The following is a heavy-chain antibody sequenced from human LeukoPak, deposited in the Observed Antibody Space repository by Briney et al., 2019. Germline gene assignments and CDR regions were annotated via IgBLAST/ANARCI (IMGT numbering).Heavy chain of an antibody. D-gene: IGHD6-13*01. CDR3: AREWQQLVPYFDY. V-gene: IGHV3-48*03. J-gene: IGHJ4*02. Sequence: GGSLRLSCAASGFTFSSYEMNWVRQAPGKGLEWVSYISSSGSTIYYADSVKGRFIISRDDSKNTLYLQMNSLRAEDTAVYYCAREWQQLVPYFDYWGQGILVTVSS. CDR1: GFTFSSYE. CDR2: ISSSGSTI.